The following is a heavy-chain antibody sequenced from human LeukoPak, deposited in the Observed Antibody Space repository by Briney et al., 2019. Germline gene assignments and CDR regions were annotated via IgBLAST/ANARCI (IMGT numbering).Heavy chain of an antibody. CDR3: ARVRVRVLNSYGMDV. Sequence: KPGGSLRLSCAASGXTFSSYSMNWVRQAPGKGLEWVSSISSSSSYIYYADSVKGRFTISRDNAKNSLYLQMNSLRAEDTAVYYCARVRVRVLNSYGMDVWGQGTTVTVSS. V-gene: IGHV3-21*01. D-gene: IGHD3-10*01. J-gene: IGHJ6*02. CDR1: GXTFSSYS. CDR2: ISSSSSYI.